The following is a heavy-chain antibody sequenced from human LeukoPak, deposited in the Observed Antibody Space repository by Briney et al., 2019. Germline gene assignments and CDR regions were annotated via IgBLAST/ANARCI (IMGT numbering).Heavy chain of an antibody. Sequence: ASVKVSCKASGYTFTGYYMHWVRQAPGQGLEWMGRINPNSGGTNYAQKFQGRVTMTRDTSISTDYMELSRLRSDDTAVYYCAREIPGLGGPNLLVDYWGQGTLVTVSS. CDR1: GYTFTGYY. D-gene: IGHD1-14*01. CDR3: AREIPGLGGPNLLVDY. J-gene: IGHJ4*02. V-gene: IGHV1-2*06. CDR2: INPNSGGT.